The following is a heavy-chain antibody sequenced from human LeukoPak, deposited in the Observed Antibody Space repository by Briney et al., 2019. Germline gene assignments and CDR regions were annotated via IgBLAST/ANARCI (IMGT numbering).Heavy chain of an antibody. CDR3: ARQKDCSSTRCYSSKCFDS. V-gene: IGHV4-59*08. J-gene: IGHJ5*01. CDR2: SYYSGST. D-gene: IGHD2-2*01. CDR1: GGSSSGLY. Sequence: KPSETLSLTCIVSGGSSSGLYWGWIRQPPGKGLEWIGYSYYSGSTNYNPSLKSRVTISVDTSKNQFSLRLTSVSAADTAVYYCARQKDCSSTRCYSSKCFDSWGQGTLVTVSS.